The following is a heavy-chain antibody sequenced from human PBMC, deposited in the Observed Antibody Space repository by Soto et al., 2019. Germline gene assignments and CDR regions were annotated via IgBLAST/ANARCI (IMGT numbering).Heavy chain of an antibody. D-gene: IGHD5-12*01. CDR2: ITAGGFNT. V-gene: IGHV3-23*01. CDR1: GFTFSNDD. J-gene: IGHJ4*02. Sequence: EVQLLESGGDLVQPGGSLRLSCVASGFTFSNDDLSWVRQASGKGLEWVSAITAGGFNTYYADSVKGRFTISRDNSKNTLYLQMNSLRAEDKAVYSCAKNIGGFSGYANFDYWGQGTLVTVSS. CDR3: AKNIGGFSGYANFDY.